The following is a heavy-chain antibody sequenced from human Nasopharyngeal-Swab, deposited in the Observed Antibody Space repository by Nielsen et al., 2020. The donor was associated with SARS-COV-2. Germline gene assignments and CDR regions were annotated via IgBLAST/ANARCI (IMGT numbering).Heavy chain of an antibody. D-gene: IGHD2-21*02. V-gene: IGHV4-34*01. CDR3: ASYCGGDCYAFDY. CDR1: GGSFSGYY. CDR2: INHSGST. J-gene: IGHJ4*02. Sequence: GSLRLSCAVYGGSFSGYYWSWIRQPPGKGLEWIGEINHSGSTNYNPSLKSRVTISVDTSKNQFSLKLSSVTAADTAVYYCASYCGGDCYAFDYWGQGTPVTVSS.